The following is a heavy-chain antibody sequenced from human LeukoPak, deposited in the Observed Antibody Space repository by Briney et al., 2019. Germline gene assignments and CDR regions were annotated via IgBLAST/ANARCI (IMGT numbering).Heavy chain of an antibody. CDR2: IYPGDSDI. D-gene: IGHD3-16*01. V-gene: IGHV5-51*01. CDR3: ARGRGRQATDAFDI. J-gene: IGHJ3*02. Sequence: GESLKISCKGSGYSFINYWIGGVRQMPGKGLEWMGIIYPGDSDIRYSPSFQGQVTISADKSISTAYLQCSSLKASDTAKYYCARGRGRQATDAFDIWGQGTMVTVSS. CDR1: GYSFINYW.